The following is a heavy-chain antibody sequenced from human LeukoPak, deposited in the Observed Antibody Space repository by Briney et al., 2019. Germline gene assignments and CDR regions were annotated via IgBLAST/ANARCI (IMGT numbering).Heavy chain of an antibody. Sequence: ASVKVSCKASGYTFTSYGISWVRQAPGQGLEWMGWISAYNGNTNYAQKLQGRVTITTDTSTSKAYMELRSLRSDDTAVYYCAKTFSSSNGYNWFDPWGQGTLVTVSS. V-gene: IGHV1-18*01. CDR1: GYTFTSYG. CDR3: AKTFSSSNGYNWFDP. CDR2: ISAYNGNT. J-gene: IGHJ5*02. D-gene: IGHD6-13*01.